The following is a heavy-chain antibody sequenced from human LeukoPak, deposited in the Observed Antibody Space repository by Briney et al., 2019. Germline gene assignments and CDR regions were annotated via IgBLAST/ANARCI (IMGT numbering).Heavy chain of an antibody. J-gene: IGHJ3*02. V-gene: IGHV3-53*01. Sequence: GGSLRLSCAASGFTVSSNYMSWVRRAPGKGLEWVSVIYSGGSTYYADSVKGRFTISRDNSKNTLYLQMNSLRAEDTAVYYCARALTRDGYNFDAFDIWGQGTMVTVSS. CDR3: ARALTRDGYNFDAFDI. CDR2: IYSGGST. CDR1: GFTVSSNY. D-gene: IGHD5-24*01.